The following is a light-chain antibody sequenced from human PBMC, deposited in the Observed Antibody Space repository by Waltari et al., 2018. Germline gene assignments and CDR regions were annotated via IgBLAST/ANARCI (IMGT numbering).Light chain of an antibody. CDR2: DVY. V-gene: IGLV2-14*01. J-gene: IGLJ1*01. Sequence: QSALTQPASVSGSPGQSITISCTGTRSDVGAYNHVTWFRHDPGKAPELIIYDVYNRPFGVSSRFSGSKSGNTASLTISGLQAGDEGDYYCSSYTDTKTYVFGSGTTVSVV. CDR1: RSDVGAYNH. CDR3: SSYTDTKTYV.